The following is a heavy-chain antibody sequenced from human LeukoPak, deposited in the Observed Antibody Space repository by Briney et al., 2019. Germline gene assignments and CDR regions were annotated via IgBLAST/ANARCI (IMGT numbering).Heavy chain of an antibody. CDR2: IISSSSYI. Sequence: GGSLRLSCAASGFTFSSYSMTWVRQAPGKGLEWVSSIISSSSYIYYADSVKGRFTISRDNAKNSLYLQMNSLRAEDTAVYYCARDPGSRGWFDPWGQGTLVTVSS. V-gene: IGHV3-21*01. J-gene: IGHJ5*02. CDR1: GFTFSSYS. CDR3: ARDPGSRGWFDP. D-gene: IGHD2-2*01.